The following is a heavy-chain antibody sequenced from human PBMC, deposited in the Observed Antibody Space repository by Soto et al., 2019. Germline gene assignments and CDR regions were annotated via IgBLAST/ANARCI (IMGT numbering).Heavy chain of an antibody. V-gene: IGHV4-30-4*01. CDR1: GASISSGDYY. Sequence: QVQLQESGPGLVKPSQTLSLTCTVSGASISSGDYYWSWIRQPPGKGLEWIGYIHNIGTTNYNPSIKRRVIISVDTAKIHFSLRLSSVTPAETAGYYCVSWGAFEIWAQGTIVTLSS. CDR3: VSWGAFEI. D-gene: IGHD7-27*01. CDR2: IHNIGTT. J-gene: IGHJ3*02.